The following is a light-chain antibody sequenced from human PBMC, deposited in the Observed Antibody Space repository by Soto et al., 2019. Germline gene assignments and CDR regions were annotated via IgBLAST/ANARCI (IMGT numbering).Light chain of an antibody. Sequence: EVVMTQSPDTLSVSPGESATLSCRDSQSVSSNLAWYQQKPGQAPRLLIYGTSTRATDIPARFSGSGSGTDFTLTISILQSEDFAIYYCQQYNKWPPITFGQVTRLEI. CDR2: GTS. CDR1: QSVSSN. J-gene: IGKJ5*01. V-gene: IGKV3-15*01. CDR3: QQYNKWPPIT.